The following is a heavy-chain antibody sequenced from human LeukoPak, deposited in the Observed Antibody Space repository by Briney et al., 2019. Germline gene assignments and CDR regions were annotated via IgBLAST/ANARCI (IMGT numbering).Heavy chain of an antibody. J-gene: IGHJ3*02. D-gene: IGHD6-19*01. CDR2: INQSGST. CDR1: GGPFSAY. V-gene: IGHV4-34*01. CDR3: ARADSYSSGWSPAFDI. Sequence: PSETLSLTCAVYGGPFSAYWSWIRQPPGKGLEWIGEINQSGSTNYNPSLKSRVIISVDTSKNQFSLKLSSVTAADTAVYYCARADSYSSGWSPAFDIWGQGTMVTVSS.